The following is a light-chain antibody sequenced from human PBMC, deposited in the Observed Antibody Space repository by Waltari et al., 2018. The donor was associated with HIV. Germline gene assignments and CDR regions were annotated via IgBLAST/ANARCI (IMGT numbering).Light chain of an antibody. CDR1: QGISSY. V-gene: IGKV1-8*01. CDR2: GAS. J-gene: IGKJ1*01. Sequence: AIRMTQSPTPFSASTGDRVTITCRASQGISSYLAWYQQKPGKAPKRLIYGASTLQSGVPSRFSGSGSGTDFTLTINCLQSEDFATYYCQQYYTCPPTFGQGTKVEIK. CDR3: QQYYTCPPT.